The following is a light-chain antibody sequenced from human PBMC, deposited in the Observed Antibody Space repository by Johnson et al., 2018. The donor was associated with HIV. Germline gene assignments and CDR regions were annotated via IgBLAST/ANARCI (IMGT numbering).Light chain of an antibody. J-gene: IGLJ1*01. CDR3: GTWDISLSVGYV. V-gene: IGLV1-51*02. Sequence: QSVLTQPPSVSAAPGQKVTISCSGSSSNIGNNYVSWYQQLPGTAPKLLICENNKRPSGIPDRFSGSKSGTSATLGITGLQTGDEADYYCGTWDISLSVGYVFGTGTEVTVL. CDR1: SSNIGNNY. CDR2: ENN.